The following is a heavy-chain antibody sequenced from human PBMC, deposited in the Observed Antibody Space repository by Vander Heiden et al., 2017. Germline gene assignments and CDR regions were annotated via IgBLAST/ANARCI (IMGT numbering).Heavy chain of an antibody. CDR2: SSSSSSTI. CDR1: GFTFSSYS. CDR3: ARGAQRWLVYYYGMDV. V-gene: IGHV3-48*02. D-gene: IGHD6-19*01. Sequence: EVQLVESGGGLVQPGGSLRLSCAASGFTFSSYSMNWVRQAPGKGLEWVSYSSSSSSTIYYADSVKGRFTISRDNAKNSLYLQMNSLRDEDTAVYYCARGAQRWLVYYYGMDVWGQGTTVTVSS. J-gene: IGHJ6*02.